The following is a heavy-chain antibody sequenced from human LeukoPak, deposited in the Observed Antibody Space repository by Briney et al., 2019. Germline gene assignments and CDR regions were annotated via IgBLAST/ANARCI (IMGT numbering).Heavy chain of an antibody. CDR1: GGSISSGGYY. Sequence: SETLSLTCTVSGGSISSGGYYWSWIRQHPGKGLEWIGYIYYSGSTNYNPSLKSRVTISVDTSKNQFSLKLSSVTAADTAVYYCANRNYYYGMDVWGQGTTVTVSS. J-gene: IGHJ6*02. V-gene: IGHV4-31*03. CDR3: ANRNYYYGMDV. CDR2: IYYSGST. D-gene: IGHD1-14*01.